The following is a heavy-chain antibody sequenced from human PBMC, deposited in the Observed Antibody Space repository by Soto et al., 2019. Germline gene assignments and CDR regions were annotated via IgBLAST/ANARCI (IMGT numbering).Heavy chain of an antibody. CDR3: ARTNHSSGWLSEAFDI. CDR2: TYYRSKWYN. J-gene: IGHJ3*02. D-gene: IGHD6-19*01. V-gene: IGHV6-1*01. Sequence: SQTLSLTCAISGDSVSSNSAAWNWIRQSPSRGLEWLGRTYYRSKWYNDYAVSVKSRITINPDTSKNQFSLQLNSVTPEDTAVYYCARTNHSSGWLSEAFDIWGQGTMVTVSS. CDR1: GDSVSSNSAA.